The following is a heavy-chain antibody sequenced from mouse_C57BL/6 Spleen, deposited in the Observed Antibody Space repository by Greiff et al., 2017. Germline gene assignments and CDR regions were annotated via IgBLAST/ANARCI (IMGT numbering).Heavy chain of an antibody. Sequence: EVQLVESGGGLVKPGGSLKLSCAASGFTFSDYGMHWVRQAPEKGLEWVAYISSGSSTIYYADTVKGRFTISRDNAKNTLFLQMTSLRSEDTAMYYCARDYDYDRGAWFAYGGQGTLVTVSA. D-gene: IGHD2-4*01. CDR3: ARDYDYDRGAWFAY. J-gene: IGHJ3*01. V-gene: IGHV5-17*01. CDR1: GFTFSDYG. CDR2: ISSGSSTI.